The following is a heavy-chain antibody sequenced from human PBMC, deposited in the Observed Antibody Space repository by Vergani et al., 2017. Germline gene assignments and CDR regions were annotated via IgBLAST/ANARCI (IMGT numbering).Heavy chain of an antibody. Sequence: QVQLVQSGAEVKKPGSSVKVSCKASGGTFSSYAMHWVRQAPGKGLEWVAVISYDGSNKYYADSVKGRFTITRDNSKNTLYLQMNSLRAEDTAVYYCARDYYDSCGYGDYWGQGTLVTVSS. V-gene: IGHV3-30-3*01. J-gene: IGHJ4*02. CDR2: ISYDGSNK. D-gene: IGHD3-22*01. CDR1: GGTFSSYA. CDR3: ARDYYDSCGYGDY.